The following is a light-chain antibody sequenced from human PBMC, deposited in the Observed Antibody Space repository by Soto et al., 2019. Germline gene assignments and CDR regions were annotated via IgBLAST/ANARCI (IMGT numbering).Light chain of an antibody. CDR2: DAS. Sequence: VLTQSPATLSLSPGERVTLSCRASQSVGSKLAWFQQKPGQAPRLLIYDASNRATGIPARFSGSGSGTDFTVTVSSLEPEDFAVYYCQQRSNWPITFGQGTRLEIK. J-gene: IGKJ5*01. CDR3: QQRSNWPIT. CDR1: QSVGSK. V-gene: IGKV3-11*01.